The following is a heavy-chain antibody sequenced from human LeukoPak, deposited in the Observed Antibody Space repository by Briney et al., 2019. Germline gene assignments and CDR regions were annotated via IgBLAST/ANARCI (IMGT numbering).Heavy chain of an antibody. CDR2: IGASGADT. Sequence: GGSLRLSCAASGFTFTNYDMTWVRQAPGKGLEWVSDIGASGADTYYTDSVKGRFTVSRDNSQNTLFLNMSSLRGEDTAVYFCAIRPRETSGYYLGAFDDWGQGTTVTVSS. J-gene: IGHJ3*01. CDR1: GFTFTNYD. CDR3: AIRPRETSGYYLGAFDD. D-gene: IGHD3-22*01. V-gene: IGHV3-23*01.